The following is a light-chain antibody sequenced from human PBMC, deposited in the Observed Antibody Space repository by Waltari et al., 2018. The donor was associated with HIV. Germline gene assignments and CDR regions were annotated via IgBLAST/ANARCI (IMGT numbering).Light chain of an antibody. CDR3: QSYDSSLSSVV. CDR1: SSNIGTGYD. V-gene: IGLV1-40*01. CDR2: ATS. J-gene: IGLJ2*01. Sequence: QSVLTQPPSVSGAPGQRVTISCSGSSSNIGTGYDVQWYQQLPGTAPKLLMYATSYRPSGVPDRFSGSKSGTSASLAITVLQAEDEADYYCQSYDSSLSSVVFGGGTKLTVL.